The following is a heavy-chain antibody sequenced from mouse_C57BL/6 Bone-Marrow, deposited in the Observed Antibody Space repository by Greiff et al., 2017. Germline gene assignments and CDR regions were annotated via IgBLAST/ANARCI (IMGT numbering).Heavy chain of an antibody. CDR2: INYDGSST. CDR1: GFTFSDYY. D-gene: IGHD1-1*01. V-gene: IGHV5-16*01. CDR3: AAVYGSRDWYFDV. Sequence: EVNVVESEGGLVQPGSSMKLSCTASGFTFSDYYMAWVRQVPEKGLEWVANINYDGSSTYYLDSLKSRFIISRDNAKNIGYLQMSSLKSEDTATYYCAAVYGSRDWYFDVWGTGATVTVSS. J-gene: IGHJ1*03.